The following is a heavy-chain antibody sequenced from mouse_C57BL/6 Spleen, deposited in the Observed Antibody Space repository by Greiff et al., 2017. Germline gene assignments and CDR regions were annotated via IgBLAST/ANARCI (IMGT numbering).Heavy chain of an antibody. V-gene: IGHV1-80*01. J-gene: IGHJ4*01. D-gene: IGHD2-3*01. Sequence: QVQLKQSGAELVKPGASVKISCKASGYAFSSYWMNWVKQRPGKGLEWIGQIYPGDGDTNYNGKFKGKATLTADKSSSTAYMQLSSLTSEDSAVYFCARSWDGYYEGYDMDYWGQGTSVTVSS. CDR2: IYPGDGDT. CDR3: ARSWDGYYEGYDMDY. CDR1: GYAFSSYW.